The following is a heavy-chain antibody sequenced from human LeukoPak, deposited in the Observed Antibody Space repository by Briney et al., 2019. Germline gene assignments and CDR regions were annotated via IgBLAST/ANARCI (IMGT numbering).Heavy chain of an antibody. CDR2: IKQDGSEK. CDR1: GFTFSSYW. Sequence: GGSLRLSCAASGFTFSSYWMSWVRQAPGKGLEWVANIKQDGSEKYYVDSVKGRFTISRDNAKNSLYLQMNSLRAEDTAVYYCARETHTVTNGVDYYYYYMDVWGKGTTVTVSS. CDR3: ARETHTVTNGVDYYYYYMDV. D-gene: IGHD4-17*01. J-gene: IGHJ6*03. V-gene: IGHV3-7*01.